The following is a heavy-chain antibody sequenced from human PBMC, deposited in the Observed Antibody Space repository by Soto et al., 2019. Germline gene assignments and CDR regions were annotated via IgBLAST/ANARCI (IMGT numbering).Heavy chain of an antibody. J-gene: IGHJ4*02. V-gene: IGHV1-2*04. CDR1: GYTFTGYY. Sequence: GASVKVSCKASGYTFTGYYMHWVRQAPGQGLEWMGWINPNSGGTNYAQKFQGWVTMTRDTSISTAYMELSRLRSDDTAVYYCARGPRGIAARRDLGYWGQGTLVTVSS. CDR3: ARGPRGIAARRDLGY. CDR2: INPNSGGT. D-gene: IGHD6-6*01.